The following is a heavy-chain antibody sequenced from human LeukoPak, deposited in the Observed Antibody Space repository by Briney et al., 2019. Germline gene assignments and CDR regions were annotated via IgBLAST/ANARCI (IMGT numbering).Heavy chain of an antibody. D-gene: IGHD6-19*01. J-gene: IGHJ4*02. V-gene: IGHV3-30*04. CDR2: ISYDGSNK. CDR3: ARDRISGGGWSPGVDL. Sequence: GGSLRLSCAASGFTFRSYPMQWVRQAPGKGLEGGAVISYDGSNKYYTDSVKGRFIISRDNSKNTLYLEMNSLRAEDTAVYYCARDRISGGGWSPGVDLWGQGTLVAVST. CDR1: GFTFRSYP.